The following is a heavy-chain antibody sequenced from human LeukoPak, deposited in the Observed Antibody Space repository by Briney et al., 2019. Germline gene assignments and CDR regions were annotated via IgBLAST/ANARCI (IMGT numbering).Heavy chain of an antibody. CDR3: ARVQVIGYSYGFDY. CDR1: GGSISSGDYY. CDR2: IYYSGST. Sequence: PSETLSLTCTVSGGSISSGDYYWSWIRQPPGKGLEWIGYIYYSGSTYYNPSLKSRVTISVDTSKNQFSPKLSSVTAADTAVYYCARVQVIGYSYGFDYWGQGTLVTVSS. D-gene: IGHD5-18*01. V-gene: IGHV4-30-4*01. J-gene: IGHJ4*02.